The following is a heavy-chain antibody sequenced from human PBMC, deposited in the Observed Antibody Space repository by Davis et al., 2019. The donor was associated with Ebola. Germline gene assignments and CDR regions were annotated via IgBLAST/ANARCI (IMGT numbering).Heavy chain of an antibody. CDR1: GFTFSSYW. Sequence: GESLKISCAASGFTFSSYWMHWVRQAPGKGLVWVSRINSDGSSTSYADSVKGRFTISRDNAKNSLYLQMNSLRAEDTAVYYCARDESRTYDFWSGYSDYYGMDVWGQGTTVTVSS. CDR3: ARDESRTYDFWSGYSDYYGMDV. D-gene: IGHD3-3*01. V-gene: IGHV3-74*01. CDR2: INSDGSST. J-gene: IGHJ6*02.